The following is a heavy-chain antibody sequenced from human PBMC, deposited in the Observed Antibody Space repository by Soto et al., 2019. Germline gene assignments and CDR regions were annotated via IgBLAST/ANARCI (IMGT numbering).Heavy chain of an antibody. CDR3: ARHVPAAGYYHGMDV. D-gene: IGHD2-2*01. CDR2: IIPIFGAA. CDR1: GGTFSSYA. J-gene: IGHJ6*02. Sequence: QVQLVQSGAEVKKPGSSVKVSCKASGGTFSSYAISWVRQAPGQGLEWMGGIIPIFGAANYAQKFQGRVTITADESTSTAYMELRSLRSEDTAVYYCARHVPAAGYYHGMDVCGQGTTVTVSS. V-gene: IGHV1-69*12.